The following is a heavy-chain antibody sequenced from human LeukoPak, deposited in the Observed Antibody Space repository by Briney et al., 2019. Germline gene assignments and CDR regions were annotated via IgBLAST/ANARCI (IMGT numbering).Heavy chain of an antibody. Sequence: PSETLSLTCTFSGGSISSYYWSWIRQPAGKGLGWIGRIHTSGSTNYSPSLKSRVTMSVDTSKNQFSLKLSSVTAADTAVYYCARDRYYYGSGSYYFDYWGQGTLVTVSS. CDR3: ARDRYYYGSGSYYFDY. CDR2: IHTSGST. D-gene: IGHD3-10*01. CDR1: GGSISSYY. J-gene: IGHJ4*02. V-gene: IGHV4-4*07.